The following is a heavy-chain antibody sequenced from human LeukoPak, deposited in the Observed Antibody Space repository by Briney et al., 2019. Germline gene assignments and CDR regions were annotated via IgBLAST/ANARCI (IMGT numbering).Heavy chain of an antibody. V-gene: IGHV3-48*01. CDR1: GFTFSSYS. CDR2: ISSSSSTI. Sequence: GGSLRLSCAASGFTFSSYSMNWVRQAPGKGLEWVSYISSSSSTIYYADSVKGRFTISRDNAKNSLYLQMNSLRAEDTAVYYCEAAIHSYYYYYYMDVWGKGTTVTVSS. J-gene: IGHJ6*03. D-gene: IGHD2-2*01. CDR3: EAAIHSYYYYYYMDV.